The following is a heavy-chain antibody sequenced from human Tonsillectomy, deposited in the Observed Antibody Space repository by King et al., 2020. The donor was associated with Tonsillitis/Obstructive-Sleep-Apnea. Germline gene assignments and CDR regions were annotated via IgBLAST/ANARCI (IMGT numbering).Heavy chain of an antibody. J-gene: IGHJ4*02. Sequence: QLVQSGAEVKKPGASVKVSCKASGYTFTNYAMHWVRQAPGHSLEWLGWINAGTGNTKYSQNFQGRVAITRDTSASTAYMELSSLRSEDTAIYYCARDRNNFDFWGQGTLVTVSS. D-gene: IGHD1-14*01. CDR1: GYTFTNYA. CDR3: ARDRNNFDF. CDR2: INAGTGNT. V-gene: IGHV1-3*01.